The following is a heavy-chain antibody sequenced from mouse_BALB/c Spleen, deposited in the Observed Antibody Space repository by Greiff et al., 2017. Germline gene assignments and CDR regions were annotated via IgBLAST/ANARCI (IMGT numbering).Heavy chain of an antibody. Sequence: EVKLVESGGGLVQPGGSRKLSCAASGFTFSSFGMHWVRQAPEKGLEWVAYISSGSSTIYYADTVKGRFTISRDNPKNTLFLQMTSLRSEDTAMYYCARLLDWYFDVWGAGTTVTVSS. V-gene: IGHV5-17*02. J-gene: IGHJ1*01. CDR2: ISSGSSTI. CDR1: GFTFSSFG. CDR3: ARLLDWYFDV.